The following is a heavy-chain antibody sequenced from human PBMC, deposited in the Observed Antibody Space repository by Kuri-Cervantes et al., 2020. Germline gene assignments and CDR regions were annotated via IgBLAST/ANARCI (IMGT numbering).Heavy chain of an antibody. J-gene: IGHJ3*02. V-gene: IGHV3-30*18. CDR1: GFTFSSYG. CDR2: ISYDGSNK. D-gene: IGHD3-10*01. Sequence: GGSLKISCAASGFTFSSYGMHWVRQAPGKGLEWVAVISYDGSNKYYADPVKGRFTISRDNSKNTLYLQMNSLRAEDTAVYYCANALRARGTGLLWFGELPHDAFDIWGQGTMVTVSS. CDR3: ANALRARGTGLLWFGELPHDAFDI.